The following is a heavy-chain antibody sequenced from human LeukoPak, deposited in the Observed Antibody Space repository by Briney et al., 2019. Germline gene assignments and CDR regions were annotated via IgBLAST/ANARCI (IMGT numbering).Heavy chain of an antibody. J-gene: IGHJ4*02. CDR1: GGSSSGYY. CDR2: INHSGST. D-gene: IGHD3-3*01. Sequence: SETLSLTCAVYGGSSSGYYWSWIHQPPGKALEWIGEINHSGSTNYNPSLKSRVTISVDTSKNQFSLKLSSVTAADTAVYYCARGRYDFWSGYLYFDYWGQGTLVTVSS. CDR3: ARGRYDFWSGYLYFDY. V-gene: IGHV4-34*01.